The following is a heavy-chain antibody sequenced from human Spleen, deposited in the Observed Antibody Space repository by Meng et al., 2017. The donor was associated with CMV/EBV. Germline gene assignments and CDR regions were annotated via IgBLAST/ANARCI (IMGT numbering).Heavy chain of an antibody. CDR1: GFTVRSNY. Sequence: GESLKISCAASGFTVRSNYMSWVRQAPGKGLEWVALIWYDGSNKWYADSVKGRFTISRDNSKNTMSLQMNSLRAEDTAVYYCAKDGTAYYGLDVWGQGTTVTVSS. CDR3: AKDGTAYYGLDV. V-gene: IGHV3-33*06. J-gene: IGHJ6*02. CDR2: IWYDGSNK.